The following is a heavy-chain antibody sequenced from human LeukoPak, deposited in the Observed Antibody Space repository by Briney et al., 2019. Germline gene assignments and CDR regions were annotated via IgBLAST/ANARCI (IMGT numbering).Heavy chain of an antibody. CDR2: ISSSSSYI. Sequence: GGSLRLSCAASGFTFSSYEMNWVRQAPGKGLEWVSSISSSSSYIYYADSVKGRFTISRDNAKSSLYLQMNSLRAEDTAVYYCAKESLRNYYDSSGRLDYWGQGTLVTVSS. CDR1: GFTFSSYE. J-gene: IGHJ4*02. CDR3: AKESLRNYYDSSGRLDY. V-gene: IGHV3-21*01. D-gene: IGHD3-22*01.